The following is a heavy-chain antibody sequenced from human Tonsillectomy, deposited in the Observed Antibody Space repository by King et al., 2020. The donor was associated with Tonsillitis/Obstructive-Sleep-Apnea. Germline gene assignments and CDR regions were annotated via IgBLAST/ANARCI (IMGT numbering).Heavy chain of an antibody. J-gene: IGHJ6*03. CDR3: AREQGSYMDV. D-gene: IGHD2-15*01. CDR2: IYYSGST. Sequence: QLQESGPGLVKPSETLSLTCTVSGGSISTYYWTWIRQPQGKGLEWIGYIYYSGSTSYNPSLKSRVTIFLDTSKNPFSLQLNSLTAADTAVYYCAREQGSYMDVGGKGTTVTVSS. V-gene: IGHV4-59*01. CDR1: GGSISTYY.